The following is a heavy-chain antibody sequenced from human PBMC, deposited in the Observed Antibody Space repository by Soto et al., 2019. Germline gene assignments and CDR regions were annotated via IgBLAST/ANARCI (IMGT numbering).Heavy chain of an antibody. CDR2: IWYDGSYK. D-gene: IGHD3-3*01. Sequence: SGGSLRLSCAASGFTFSSYGMHWVRQAPGKGLEWVAIIWYDGSYKYYADSVKGRFTISRDNSKNTLYLQMNSLRAEDTAVYYCARGVRAYYDFWSGYGYYYYGMDVWGQGTTVTVSS. J-gene: IGHJ6*02. CDR3: ARGVRAYYDFWSGYGYYYYGMDV. V-gene: IGHV3-33*01. CDR1: GFTFSSYG.